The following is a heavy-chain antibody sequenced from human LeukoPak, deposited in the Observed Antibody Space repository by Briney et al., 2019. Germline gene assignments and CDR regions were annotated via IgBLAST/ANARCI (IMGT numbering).Heavy chain of an antibody. J-gene: IGHJ4*02. CDR3: AKVSASGWYFDY. V-gene: IGHV3-9*01. CDR2: ISWNSGSI. Sequence: LSLTCTVSGGSISSYYWSWIRQPAGKGLEWVSGISWNSGSIGYADSVKGRFTISRDNAKNSLYLQMNSLRAEDTALYYCAKVSASGWYFDYWGQGTLVTVSS. CDR1: GGSISSYY. D-gene: IGHD6-19*01.